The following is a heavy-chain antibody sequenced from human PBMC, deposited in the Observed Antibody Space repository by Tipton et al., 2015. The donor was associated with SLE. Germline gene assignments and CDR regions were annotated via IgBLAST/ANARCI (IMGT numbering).Heavy chain of an antibody. CDR3: ARDRSRSVSAVFGY. CDR1: GYTFSSNY. CDR2: VNSDTGGT. J-gene: IGHJ4*01. Sequence: QLVQSGAEVKKPGASVKESCTASGYTFSSNYIHWVRQAPGQGLEWMGIVNSDTGGTSYAQRFQGRDTVTADTSSSTVNVELSSLRFEDTAVYYCARDRSRSVSAVFGYWGHGSLGTVSS. D-gene: IGHD5/OR15-5a*01. V-gene: IGHV1-46*01.